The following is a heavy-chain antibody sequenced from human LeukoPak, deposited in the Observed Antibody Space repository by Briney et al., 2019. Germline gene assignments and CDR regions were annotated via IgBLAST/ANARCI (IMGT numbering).Heavy chain of an antibody. V-gene: IGHV3-66*01. J-gene: IGHJ4*02. CDR2: IYSGGST. D-gene: IGHD3-22*01. Sequence: GGSLRLSCAASGFTISSNYMSWVRQAPGKGLEWVSVIYSGGSTYYADSVKGRFTISRDNSKNTLYLQMNSLRAEDTAVYYCAKSSGYYGYFDYWGQGTLVTVSS. CDR3: AKSSGYYGYFDY. CDR1: GFTISSNY.